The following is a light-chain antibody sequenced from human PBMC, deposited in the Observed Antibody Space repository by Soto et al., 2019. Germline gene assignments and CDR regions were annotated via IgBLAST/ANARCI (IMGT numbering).Light chain of an antibody. CDR2: DAS. Sequence: EIVLTRSPATLSLSPGERATLSCRASQSVGSYLAWYQQKPGRAPRLLIYDASNRATGIPARFSGGGSGTDFALTISRLEPEDFAVYYCQQRSNWPWTFGQGTKVEIK. V-gene: IGKV3-11*01. CDR3: QQRSNWPWT. CDR1: QSVGSY. J-gene: IGKJ1*01.